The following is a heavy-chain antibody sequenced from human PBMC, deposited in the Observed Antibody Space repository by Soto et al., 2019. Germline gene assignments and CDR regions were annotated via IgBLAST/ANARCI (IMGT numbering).Heavy chain of an antibody. D-gene: IGHD3-22*01. Sequence: SDTLSITFTVSCGSISSGDYYWIFIRHPPWKCLDWIGYIYYSWSTYYNPSLKSRVTISVDTSKNQFSLKLSSVTAADTAVYYCARDSIPIVVVFITSRVGWFDPWGQGTLVTVSS. CDR1: CGSISSGDYY. J-gene: IGHJ5*02. CDR2: IYYSWST. CDR3: ARDSIPIVVVFITSRVGWFDP. V-gene: IGHV4-30-4*01.